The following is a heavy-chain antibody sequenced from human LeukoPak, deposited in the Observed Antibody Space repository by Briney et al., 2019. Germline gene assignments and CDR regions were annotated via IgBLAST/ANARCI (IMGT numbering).Heavy chain of an antibody. J-gene: IGHJ5*02. CDR3: ARDAVTWFDP. D-gene: IGHD5-18*01. V-gene: IGHV3-48*04. CDR1: GVTFSSYS. Sequence: GGSLRLSCAASGVTFSSYSMNWVRRAPGKGLEWVSYISSSSTIYYADSVKGRFTISRDNAKNSLYLQMNSLRAEDTAVYYCARDAVTWFDPWGQGTLVTVSS. CDR2: ISSSSTI.